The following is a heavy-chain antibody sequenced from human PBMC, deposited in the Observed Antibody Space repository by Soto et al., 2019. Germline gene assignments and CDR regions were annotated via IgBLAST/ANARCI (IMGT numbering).Heavy chain of an antibody. CDR2: IYYSGST. V-gene: IGHV4-39*01. CDR1: GGSISSSSYY. J-gene: IGHJ6*03. Sequence: SETLSLTCTVSGGSISSSSYYWGWIRQPPGKGLEWIGSIYYSGSTYYNPSLKSRVTISVDTSKNQFSLKLSSVTAADTAVYYCARRGCSGGSCYEDGYYYYYMDVWGKGTTVTVSS. CDR3: ARRGCSGGSCYEDGYYYYYMDV. D-gene: IGHD2-15*01.